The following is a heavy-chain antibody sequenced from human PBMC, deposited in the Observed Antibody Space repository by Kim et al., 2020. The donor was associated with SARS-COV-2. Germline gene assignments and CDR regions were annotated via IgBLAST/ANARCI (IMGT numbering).Heavy chain of an antibody. CDR2: INYSGNT. J-gene: IGHJ4*02. CDR1: GDSISRSSNY. CDR3: ARLVSENSAGEY. V-gene: IGHV4-39*01. Sequence: SETLSLTCTVSGDSISRSSNYWGWIRQPPGKGLEWIGSINYSGNTYYNPSLKRRVTISVDTSKNQFSLKMRSVTAADTAVDYCARLVSENSAGEYWGQGTLVTVSS.